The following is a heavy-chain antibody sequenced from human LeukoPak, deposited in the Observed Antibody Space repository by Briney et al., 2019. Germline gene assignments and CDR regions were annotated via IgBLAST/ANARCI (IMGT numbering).Heavy chain of an antibody. CDR3: ANRGWDYYYGMDV. CDR2: INPSGGST. V-gene: IGHV1-46*01. Sequence: ASVKVSCKASGYTFTSYYMHWVRQAPGQGLERMGIINPSGGSTSYAQKFQGRVTMTRETSPSTVYIELSSLRSEDTAVYYCANRGWDYYYGMDVWGQGTTVTVSS. CDR1: GYTFTSYY. D-gene: IGHD6-19*01. J-gene: IGHJ6*02.